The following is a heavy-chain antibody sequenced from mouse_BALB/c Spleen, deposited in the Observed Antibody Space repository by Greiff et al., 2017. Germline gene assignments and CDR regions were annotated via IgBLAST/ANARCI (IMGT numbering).Heavy chain of an antibody. Sequence: VQLQQSGAELVRPGASVKLSCKASGYTFTSYWINWVKQRPGQGLEWIGNIYPSDSYTNYNQKFKDKATLTVDKSSSTAYMQLSSPTSEDSAVYYCTITTVVEAWFAYWGQGTLVTVSA. V-gene: IGHV1-69*02. CDR3: TITTVVEAWFAY. D-gene: IGHD1-1*01. CDR2: IYPSDSYT. CDR1: GYTFTSYW. J-gene: IGHJ3*01.